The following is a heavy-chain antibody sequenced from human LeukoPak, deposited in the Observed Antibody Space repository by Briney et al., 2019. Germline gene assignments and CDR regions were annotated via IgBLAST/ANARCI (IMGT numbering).Heavy chain of an antibody. CDR2: ISGSGGST. Sequence: GGSLRLSCAASGFTFSSYAMSWVRQAPGKGLEWVSAISGSGGSTYYADSVKGRFTISRDNSKNTLYLQMNSLRAEDTAVYYRAKERHYCGGDCYSRWFDPWGQGTLVTVSS. CDR3: AKERHYCGGDCYSRWFDP. V-gene: IGHV3-23*01. J-gene: IGHJ5*02. D-gene: IGHD2-21*01. CDR1: GFTFSSYA.